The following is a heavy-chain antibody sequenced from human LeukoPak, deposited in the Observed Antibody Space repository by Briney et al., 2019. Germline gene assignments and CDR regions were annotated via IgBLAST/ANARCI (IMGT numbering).Heavy chain of an antibody. CDR2: ISGSGGGT. V-gene: IGHV3-23*01. CDR1: GFTFSSYA. J-gene: IGHJ4*02. Sequence: GGSLRLSCAASGFTFSSYAMSWVRQAPGKGLEWVSAISGSGGGTYYADSVKGRFTISRDNSKNTLYLHINSLTAGDTAMYYCAKDEGRLINNWYRQYWGQGTPVTVSP. D-gene: IGHD1-1*01. CDR3: AKDEGRLINNWYRQY.